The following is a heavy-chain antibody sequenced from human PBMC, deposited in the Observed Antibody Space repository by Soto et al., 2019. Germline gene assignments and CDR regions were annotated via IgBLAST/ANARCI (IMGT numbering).Heavy chain of an antibody. Sequence: GGSLRLSCAVSGFTFTNYGINWVRQAPGKGLEWVSSVSKSEYTYYSDSVKGRFTISRDNAKNSVSLQMDNLRAEDTAVYYCARRAPFGTGVFGVDAPGVPSLDVWGQGTTVTISS. CDR3: ARRAPFGTGVFGVDAPGVPSLDV. D-gene: IGHD3-3*01. CDR2: VSKSEYT. J-gene: IGHJ6*02. V-gene: IGHV3-21*01. CDR1: GFTFTNYG.